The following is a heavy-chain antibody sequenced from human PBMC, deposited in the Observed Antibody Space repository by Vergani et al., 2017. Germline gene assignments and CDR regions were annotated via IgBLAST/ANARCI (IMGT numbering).Heavy chain of an antibody. CDR3: ARQRPGSGWSPGDFDD. D-gene: IGHD6-19*01. Sequence: QLQLQQSGPGLVKPSETLFLTCTVSADYISSGSYYWGWIRQPPGKSLEWIGSIYYSELTYYNPSLKSRVAISVDTSKNQFSLKVTSVTAAATAVYFCARQRPGSGWSPGDFDDWGQGILVTVSS. CDR1: ADYISSGSYY. CDR2: IYYSELT. J-gene: IGHJ4*02. V-gene: IGHV4-39*01.